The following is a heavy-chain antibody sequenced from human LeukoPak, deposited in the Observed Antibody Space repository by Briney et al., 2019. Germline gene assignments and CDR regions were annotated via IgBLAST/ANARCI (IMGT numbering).Heavy chain of an antibody. CDR1: GGSISSYY. D-gene: IGHD2-2*01. Sequence: SETLSLTCTVSGGSISSYYWSWIRQPAGKGLEWIGRIYSSGSTDYNPSLKSRVTMSVGTSKNQFSLKLSSVTAADTAVYYCARGQYHLLYWYFDLWGRGTLVTVSS. CDR3: ARGQYHLLYWYFDL. J-gene: IGHJ2*01. CDR2: IYSSGST. V-gene: IGHV4-4*07.